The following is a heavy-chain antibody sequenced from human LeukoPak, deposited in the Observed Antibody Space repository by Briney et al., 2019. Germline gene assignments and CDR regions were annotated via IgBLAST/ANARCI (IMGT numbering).Heavy chain of an antibody. CDR1: GGSISSYY. Sequence: SETLSLTCTVSGGSISSYYWSWIRQPPGKGLEWIGYIYYSGSTNYNPSLKSRVTISVDTPKNQFSLKLSSVTAADTAVYYCATVVLRFGELSPFNDWGQGTLVTVSS. J-gene: IGHJ4*02. D-gene: IGHD3-10*01. V-gene: IGHV4-59*01. CDR2: IYYSGST. CDR3: ATVVLRFGELSPFND.